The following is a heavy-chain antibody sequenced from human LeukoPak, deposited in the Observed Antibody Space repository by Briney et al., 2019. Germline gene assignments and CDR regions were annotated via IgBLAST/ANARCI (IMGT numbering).Heavy chain of an antibody. D-gene: IGHD3-3*01. V-gene: IGHV4-34*01. CDR2: INHSGST. CDR3: ARGGRFLEWLKSPFDP. CDR1: GGSFSGYY. Sequence: SETLSLTCAVYGGSFSGYYWSWLRQPPGKGLEWIGEINHSGSTNYNPSLKSRVTISVDTSKNQFSLKLSSVTAGDTAVYYCARGGRFLEWLKSPFDPWGQGTLVTVSS. J-gene: IGHJ5*02.